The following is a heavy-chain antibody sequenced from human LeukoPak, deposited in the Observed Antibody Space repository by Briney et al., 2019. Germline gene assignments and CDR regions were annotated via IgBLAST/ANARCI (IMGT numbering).Heavy chain of an antibody. CDR1: GFSFSRYW. V-gene: IGHV3-7*01. Sequence: PGGSLRLSCAVSGFSFSRYWMSWVRHAPGKGLESVANIKQDGSEKYYVDSVKGRFTISRDNAKNSLHMQMNSVRAEDTARYYCTRDFVGGVATPFDYWGQGTLVTVSS. D-gene: IGHD5-12*01. J-gene: IGHJ4*02. CDR3: TRDFVGGVATPFDY. CDR2: IKQDGSEK.